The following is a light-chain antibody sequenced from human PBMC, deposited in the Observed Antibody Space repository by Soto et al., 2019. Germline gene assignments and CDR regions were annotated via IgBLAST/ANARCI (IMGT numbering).Light chain of an antibody. V-gene: IGKV3-15*01. CDR2: GAS. CDR3: KQYKEWPPFT. CDR1: QYVSNK. J-gene: IGKJ5*01. Sequence: EIVMTQSPATLSVSPLETATLSCRASQYVSNKVAWYQQKPGQAPSLLILGASTRATGVPARFSGSGSGTEFTLSISSLQSEDFAVYYCKQYKEWPPFTFGQGTRLEI.